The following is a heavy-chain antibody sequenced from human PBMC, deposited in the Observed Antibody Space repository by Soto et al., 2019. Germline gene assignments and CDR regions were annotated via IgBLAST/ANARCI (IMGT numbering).Heavy chain of an antibody. CDR3: AKENRDDDSGWYSSTVWFDP. Sequence: QVQLVQSGAEVKKPGSSVKVSCKASGGTFDIFSISWVRQAPGQGLEWMGGIIPIFGTAEYSQKFQGRVTITADKSTSTSYIELSSLVFDDTAVYYCAKENRDDDSGWYSSTVWFDPWGQRTLVTVSS. D-gene: IGHD6-19*01. CDR1: GGTFDIFS. J-gene: IGHJ5*02. CDR2: IIPIFGTA. V-gene: IGHV1-69*06.